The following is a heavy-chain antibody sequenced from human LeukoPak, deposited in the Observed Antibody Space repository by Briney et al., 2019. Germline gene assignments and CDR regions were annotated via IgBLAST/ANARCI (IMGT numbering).Heavy chain of an antibody. CDR1: GFTFSSYA. CDR3: AKRQLDTYGHPDH. D-gene: IGHD2-8*01. J-gene: IGHJ4*02. V-gene: IGHV3-23*01. CDR2: ISGSGGST. Sequence: GGSLRLSCAASGFTFSSYAMSWVRQAPGKGLEWVSAISGSGGSTYYADSVKGRFTISRDNSKNNLYLQMNSLTTEDTAVYYCAKRQLDTYGHPDHWGQGTLVTVSP.